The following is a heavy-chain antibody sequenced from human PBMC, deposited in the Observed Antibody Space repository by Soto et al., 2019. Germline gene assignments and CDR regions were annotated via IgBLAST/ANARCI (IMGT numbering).Heavy chain of an antibody. CDR3: ARDAGEPLVPRGFSYYCMAV. Sequence: EVQLVESGGGLVKPGGSLRLSCAASGLTFSSFSFNWVRQAPGKGLEWVSFILSSSDSIYYADSVKGRFTISRDNAKKQHNLQRKSRKDEDPALYYCARDAGEPLVPRGFSYYCMAVWGTGNTVPASS. CDR1: GLTFSSFS. CDR2: ILSSSDSI. J-gene: IGHJ6*03. D-gene: IGHD6-6*01. V-gene: IGHV3-21*01.